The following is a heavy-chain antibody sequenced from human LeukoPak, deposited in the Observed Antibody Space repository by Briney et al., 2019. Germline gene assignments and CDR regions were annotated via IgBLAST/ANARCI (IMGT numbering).Heavy chain of an antibody. Sequence: PSETLSLTCTVSGGSISSSSYYWGWIRQPPGRGLEWIGSIYYSGSTYYNPSLKSRVTISVDTSKNQFSLKLSSVTAADTAVYYCARDVDCSSTSCYYYYGMDVWGQGTTVTVSS. V-gene: IGHV4-39*07. CDR2: IYYSGST. D-gene: IGHD2-2*01. CDR3: ARDVDCSSTSCYYYYGMDV. CDR1: GGSISSSSYY. J-gene: IGHJ6*02.